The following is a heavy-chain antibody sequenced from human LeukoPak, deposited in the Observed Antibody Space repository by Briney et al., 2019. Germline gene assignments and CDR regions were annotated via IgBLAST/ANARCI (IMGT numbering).Heavy chain of an antibody. Sequence: PGRSLRLSCAASGFTFSSYGMHWVRQAPGKGLEWVAVISYDGGNKYYADSVKGRFTISRDNSKNTLYLQMNSLRAEDTAVYYCAKDLLLLWFGGNYYYYYGMDVWGKGTTVTVSS. J-gene: IGHJ6*04. CDR2: ISYDGGNK. CDR3: AKDLLLLWFGGNYYYYYGMDV. V-gene: IGHV3-30*18. CDR1: GFTFSSYG. D-gene: IGHD3-10*01.